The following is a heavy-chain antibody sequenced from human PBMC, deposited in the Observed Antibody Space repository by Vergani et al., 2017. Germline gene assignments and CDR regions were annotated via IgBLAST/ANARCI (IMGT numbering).Heavy chain of an antibody. D-gene: IGHD2-15*01. V-gene: IGHV4-38-2*01. CDR2: IHNRGKT. Sequence: QVRLEESGPGLVKPSETLSLTCSVSGYSIGSGFYWAWIRQSPGAALQWLTSIHNRGKTYHNPSLKSRVSVSLDTSKNCFPLNLTFVTATDTAVYYCARSRPYCTSGSCPAIWGQGTLVTVSS. J-gene: IGHJ4*02. CDR3: ARSRPYCTSGSCPAI. CDR1: GYSIGSGFY.